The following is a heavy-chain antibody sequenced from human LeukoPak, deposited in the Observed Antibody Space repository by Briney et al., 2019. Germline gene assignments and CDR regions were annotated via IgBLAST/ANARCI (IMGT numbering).Heavy chain of an antibody. CDR1: GGSISSSSYY. CDR3: ARVPGYCSGGSCPSSVDY. CDR2: IYYSGST. D-gene: IGHD2-15*01. J-gene: IGHJ4*02. V-gene: IGHV4-39*07. Sequence: SETLSLTCTVSGGSISSSSYYWGWIRQPPGKGLEWIGSIYYSGSTYYNPSLKSRVTISVDTSKNQFSLKLSSVTAADTAVYYCARVPGYCSGGSCPSSVDYWGQGTLVTVSS.